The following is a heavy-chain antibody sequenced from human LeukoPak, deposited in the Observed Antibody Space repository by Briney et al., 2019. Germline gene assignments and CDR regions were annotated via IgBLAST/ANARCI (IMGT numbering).Heavy chain of an antibody. Sequence: SQTLSLTCTVSGGSISSGGYYWSWIRQHPGKGLEWIGYIYYSGSTYYNPSLRSRLTTSVDTSKNQFSLKLSSVTAADTAVYYCARDNRHSWFDPWGQGTLVTVSS. CDR1: GGSISSGGYY. D-gene: IGHD1-14*01. V-gene: IGHV4-31*03. J-gene: IGHJ5*02. CDR2: IYYSGST. CDR3: ARDNRHSWFDP.